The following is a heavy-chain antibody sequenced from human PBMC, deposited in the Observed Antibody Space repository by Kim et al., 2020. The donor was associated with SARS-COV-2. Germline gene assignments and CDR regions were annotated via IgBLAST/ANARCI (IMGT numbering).Heavy chain of an antibody. CDR3: ARDRGRTDY. Sequence: GNTNYAQKLQGRVTMTTDTSTSTDYMELRSLRSDDTAVYYCARDRGRTDYWGQGTLVTVSS. J-gene: IGHJ4*02. CDR2: GNT. V-gene: IGHV1-18*01. D-gene: IGHD1-26*01.